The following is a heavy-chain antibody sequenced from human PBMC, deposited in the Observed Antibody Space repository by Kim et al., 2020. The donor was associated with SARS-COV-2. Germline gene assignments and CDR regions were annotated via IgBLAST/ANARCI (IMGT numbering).Heavy chain of an antibody. V-gene: IGHV3-30*18. J-gene: IGHJ4*02. CDR1: GFTFSGYG. CDR2: ISYDGRDK. D-gene: IGHD3-10*01. Sequence: GGSLRLSCAASGFTFSGYGMHWVRQAPGKGLEWVALISYDGRDKYYADSVKGRFTISRDNSKNTLYLQLNSLRPEDTAVYYCAKDHNHHGSGSYSLCNYWGQGTLVTVSS. CDR3: AKDHNHHGSGSYSLCNY.